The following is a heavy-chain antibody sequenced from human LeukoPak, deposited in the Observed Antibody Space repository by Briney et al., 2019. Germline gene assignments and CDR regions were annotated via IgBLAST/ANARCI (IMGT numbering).Heavy chain of an antibody. Sequence: GGSLRLSCAASGFTFTNFAMNWVRQAPGKGLEWVSSISESGDDTAYADSVKGRFTISRDNSRNTLYLQMISLRAEDTAVYYCAKQFVDVWGQGTLVTVSS. CDR3: AKQFVDV. J-gene: IGHJ5*02. CDR1: GFTFTNFA. D-gene: IGHD5-24*01. CDR2: ISESGDDT. V-gene: IGHV3-23*01.